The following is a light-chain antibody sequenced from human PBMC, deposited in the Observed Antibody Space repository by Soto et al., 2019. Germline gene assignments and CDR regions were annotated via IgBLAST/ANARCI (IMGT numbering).Light chain of an antibody. Sequence: EIVMTQSPATLSVSPGERATLSCRASQSVSSNLAWYQQKPGQAPRLLIYGASTRATGIPARFXGSGSGTXXXXXXXSLQSEDFAVYYCQQYNNWPFTFGPGTKVDIK. J-gene: IGKJ3*01. CDR1: QSVSSN. CDR2: GAS. CDR3: QQYNNWPFT. V-gene: IGKV3-15*01.